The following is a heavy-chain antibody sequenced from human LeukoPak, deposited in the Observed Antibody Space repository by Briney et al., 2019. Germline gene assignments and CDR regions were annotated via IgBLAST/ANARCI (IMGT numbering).Heavy chain of an antibody. D-gene: IGHD3-10*01. CDR2: IHHSGST. CDR1: GGSSSGYY. V-gene: IGHV4-34*01. J-gene: IGHJ4*02. Sequence: SETLSLTCAVYGGSSSGYYWSWIRQPPGRGLEWIGEIHHSGSTNYKPYLKSRVTISVDTSKNQFSLKLSSVTAADTAVYSCARGVGSGRYYWWQGTLVTVSS. CDR3: ARGVGSGRYY.